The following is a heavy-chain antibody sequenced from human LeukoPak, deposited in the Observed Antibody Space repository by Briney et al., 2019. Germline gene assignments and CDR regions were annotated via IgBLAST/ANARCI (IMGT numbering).Heavy chain of an antibody. CDR1: GFTFGSYA. Sequence: PGESLRLSCAASGFTFGSYAMSWVRQAPGKGLEWVSYISSSGSISYADSVKGRFTISRDNAKNSPYLQMNSLRDEDTAVYYCARMIDYNYGYAFDYWGQGTLVTVSS. V-gene: IGHV3-48*02. CDR3: ARMIDYNYGYAFDY. J-gene: IGHJ4*02. D-gene: IGHD5-18*01. CDR2: ISSSGSI.